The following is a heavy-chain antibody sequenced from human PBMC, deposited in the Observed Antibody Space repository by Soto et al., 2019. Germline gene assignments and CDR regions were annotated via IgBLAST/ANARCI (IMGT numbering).Heavy chain of an antibody. Sequence: EVQLVESGGGLIQPGGSLRLSCAASGFTVSSNYMSWVRQAPGKGLEWVSVIYSGGSTYYADSVKGRFTISRDNSKNTLYLQMNSLRDEDTAVYYCARIGVAARGYFDYWGQGTLVTVSS. CDR1: GFTVSSNY. CDR3: ARIGVAARGYFDY. J-gene: IGHJ4*02. CDR2: IYSGGST. D-gene: IGHD6-6*01. V-gene: IGHV3-53*01.